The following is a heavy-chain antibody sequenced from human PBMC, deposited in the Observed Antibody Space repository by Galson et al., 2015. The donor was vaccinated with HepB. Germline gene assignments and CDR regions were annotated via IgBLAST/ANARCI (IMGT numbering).Heavy chain of an antibody. CDR2: ISAYNGNT. CDR1: GYTFTSYG. Sequence: SVKVSCKASGYTFTSYGISWVRQAPGQGLEWMGWISAYNGNTNYAQKLQGRVTMTTDTSTSAAYMELRSLRSDDTAVYYCARDLERPWSGYYRPYFDYWGQGTLVTVSS. D-gene: IGHD3-3*01. V-gene: IGHV1-18*04. CDR3: ARDLERPWSGYYRPYFDY. J-gene: IGHJ4*02.